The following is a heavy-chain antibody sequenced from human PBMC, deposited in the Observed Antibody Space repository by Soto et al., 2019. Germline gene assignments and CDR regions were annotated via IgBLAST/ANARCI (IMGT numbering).Heavy chain of an antibody. CDR3: AKDSGYSSSSLRATTHFDY. D-gene: IGHD6-6*01. V-gene: IGHV3-23*01. J-gene: IGHJ4*02. Sequence: GSLRLSCAASGFTFSSYAMSWVRQAPGKGLEWVSAISGSGGSTYYADSVKGRFTISRDNSKNTLHLQMNSLRAEDTAVYYCAKDSGYSSSSLRATTHFDYWGQGTLVTVSS. CDR1: GFTFSSYA. CDR2: ISGSGGST.